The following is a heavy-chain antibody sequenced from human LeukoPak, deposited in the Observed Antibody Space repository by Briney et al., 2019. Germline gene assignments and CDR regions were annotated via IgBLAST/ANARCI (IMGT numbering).Heavy chain of an antibody. CDR1: GFTFSSYA. Sequence: PGRSLRLSCAASGFTFSSYAMHWVRQAPGKGLEWVAVISYDGSNKYYADSVKGRFTISRDNSKNTLYLQMNSLRAEDTAVYYCAKANGLRYFDWPIIDYWGQGTLVTVSS. J-gene: IGHJ4*02. CDR3: AKANGLRYFDWPIIDY. V-gene: IGHV3-30*04. D-gene: IGHD3-9*01. CDR2: ISYDGSNK.